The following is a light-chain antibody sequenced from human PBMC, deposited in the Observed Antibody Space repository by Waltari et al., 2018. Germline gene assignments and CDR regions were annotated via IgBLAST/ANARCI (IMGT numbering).Light chain of an antibody. CDR1: QSISGY. V-gene: IGKV1-39*01. J-gene: IGKJ4*01. Sequence: DIQMTQSPSSLSASVGARVTITCRASQSISGYLNWYQQKPWKAPKVLIYATSSLQSGVPSRFSGSGSGTDFTLTISSLQPEDFATYYCQQSYRTPPLTFGGGTKVEIK. CDR3: QQSYRTPPLT. CDR2: ATS.